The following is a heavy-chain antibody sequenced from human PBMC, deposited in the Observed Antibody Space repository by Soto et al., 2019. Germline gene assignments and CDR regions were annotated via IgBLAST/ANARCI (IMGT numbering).Heavy chain of an antibody. CDR1: GFTFSSYA. V-gene: IGHV3-30-3*01. CDR3: ARDIGGPYGSGSYNYYYYGMDV. D-gene: IGHD3-10*01. J-gene: IGHJ6*02. Sequence: QVQLVESGGGVVQPGRSLRLSCAASGFTFSSYAMHWVRQAPGKGLEWVAVISYDGSNKYYADSVKGRFTISRDNSKNTLYLQMNSLRAEDTAVYYCARDIGGPYGSGSYNYYYYGMDVWGQGTTVTVSS. CDR2: ISYDGSNK.